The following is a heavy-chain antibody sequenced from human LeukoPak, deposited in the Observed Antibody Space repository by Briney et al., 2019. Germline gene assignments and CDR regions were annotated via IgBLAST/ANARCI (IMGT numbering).Heavy chain of an antibody. Sequence: ASVKVSCKASGYTFTGYYMHWVRQAPGQGLEWMGWINPNSGGTSYVQKFQGRVTMTRDTSITTAYMELSRLISDDTAVYYCARGEGATSAIDYWGQGTLVTVSS. CDR2: INPNSGGT. D-gene: IGHD1-26*01. V-gene: IGHV1-2*02. CDR3: ARGEGATSAIDY. J-gene: IGHJ4*02. CDR1: GYTFTGYY.